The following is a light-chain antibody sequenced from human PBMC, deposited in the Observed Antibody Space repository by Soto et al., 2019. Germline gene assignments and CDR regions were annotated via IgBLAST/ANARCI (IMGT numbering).Light chain of an antibody. CDR2: DVK. V-gene: IGLV2-8*01. J-gene: IGLJ1*01. CDR1: SSDVGGYNY. Sequence: QSALTQPPSASGSPGQSVTISCTGTSSDVGGYNYVSWYQQHPGRAPKLMIFDVKKRPSGVPDRFSGSKSGNTASLTVSGLQAEDEADYYFSSYAARNIYVFGTGTKLTVL. CDR3: SSYAARNIYV.